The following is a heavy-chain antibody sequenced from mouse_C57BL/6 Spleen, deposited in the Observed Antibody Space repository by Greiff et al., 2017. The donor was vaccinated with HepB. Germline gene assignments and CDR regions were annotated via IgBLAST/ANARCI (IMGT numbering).Heavy chain of an antibody. CDR2: IWTGGGT. CDR1: GFSLTSYA. D-gene: IGHD1-1*01. V-gene: IGHV2-9-1*01. Sequence: VQLQQSGPGLVAPSQSLSITCTVSGFSLTSYAISWVRQPPGKGLEWLGVIWTGGGTNYNSDLKSRLSISKDNSKSQVFLKMNSLQTDDTARYYCARSPDYYGSSFFDYWGQGTTLTVSS. CDR3: ARSPDYYGSSFFDY. J-gene: IGHJ2*01.